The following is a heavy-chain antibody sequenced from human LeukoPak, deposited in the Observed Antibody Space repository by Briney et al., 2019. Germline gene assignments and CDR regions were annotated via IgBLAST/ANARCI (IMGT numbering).Heavy chain of an antibody. Sequence: ASVKVCCKASGYTFTSHGFSWVRQAPGQGLEWMGWINAYIGNTNYAQKLQGRVTMTTDTSTSTAYMELRSLRSDDTAVYYCARDDYYDSTSYYKFWGQGTLVTVSP. CDR3: ARDDYYDSTSYYKF. CDR2: INAYIGNT. D-gene: IGHD3-22*01. J-gene: IGHJ4*02. V-gene: IGHV1-18*01. CDR1: GYTFTSHG.